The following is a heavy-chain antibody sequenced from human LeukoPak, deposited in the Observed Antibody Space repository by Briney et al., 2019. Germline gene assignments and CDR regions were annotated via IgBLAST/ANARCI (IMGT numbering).Heavy chain of an antibody. Sequence: ASVKVSCKTSGYNFTNYGINLVRQAHGQGLEWMAWISGYSGDTEYVQNFQGGVTVTADTSTSTAYMELRSLTSDDTAVYYCARGGCSSGSCYSQTVKLDSWGQGTLVIVSS. D-gene: IGHD2-15*01. CDR1: GYNFTNYG. CDR3: ARGGCSSGSCYSQTVKLDS. J-gene: IGHJ5*01. V-gene: IGHV1-18*01. CDR2: ISGYSGDT.